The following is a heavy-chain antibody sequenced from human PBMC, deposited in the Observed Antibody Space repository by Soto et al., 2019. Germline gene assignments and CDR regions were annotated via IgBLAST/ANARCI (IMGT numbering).Heavy chain of an antibody. CDR2: ISAYNGNT. CDR3: ARDRGSYALDY. V-gene: IGHV1-18*01. CDR1: GYTFTSYG. Sequence: QVQLVQSGAEVKKPGASVKVSCKASGYTFTSYGITWVRQAPGQGLEWMGWISAYNGNTNYAQKLQGRVTMTTDTYTSKAYMELSSLRSDDTAVYYCARDRGSYALDYWGKGTLVTVYS. D-gene: IGHD1-26*01. J-gene: IGHJ4*02.